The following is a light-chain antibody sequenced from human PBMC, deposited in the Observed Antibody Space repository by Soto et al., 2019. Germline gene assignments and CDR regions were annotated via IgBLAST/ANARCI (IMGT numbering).Light chain of an antibody. Sequence: DIQMTQSPSSVSASVGDRVTITCRASQGIRSWLAWYQQKPGTAPKLLIYAASTLQSGVPSRFSGSGSGTDFSLTISSLQPDDFATYXXQQANSFPITFGQGTRLEIK. V-gene: IGKV1-12*01. CDR1: QGIRSW. CDR3: QQANSFPIT. J-gene: IGKJ5*01. CDR2: AAS.